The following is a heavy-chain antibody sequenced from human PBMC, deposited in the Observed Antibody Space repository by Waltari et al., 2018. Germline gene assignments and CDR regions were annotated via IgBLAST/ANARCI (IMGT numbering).Heavy chain of an antibody. D-gene: IGHD3-10*01. Sequence: QVQLQQWGAGLLKPSETLSLTCAVYGGSFSGYYWSWIRQPPGKGLEWIGGIKHSGSTNYNPSLKSRVTISVDTSKNQFSLKLSSVTAADTAVYYCADSHMVQGWAFDIWGQGTMVTVSS. J-gene: IGHJ3*02. V-gene: IGHV4-34*01. CDR3: ADSHMVQGWAFDI. CDR1: GGSFSGYY. CDR2: IKHSGST.